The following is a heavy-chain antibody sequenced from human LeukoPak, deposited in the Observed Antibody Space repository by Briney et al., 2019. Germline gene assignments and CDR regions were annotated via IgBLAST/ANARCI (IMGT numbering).Heavy chain of an antibody. Sequence: SETPSLTCLVSGGSISSSSYYWGWLRRPPGKGLEWIGSIFYRGTTYYNPSLNSRVTLSVDTSKNQFSLNLNSVTAADTAVYYCARQSSSGENYFDYWGQGTLVTVSS. J-gene: IGHJ4*02. D-gene: IGHD6-19*01. CDR3: ARQSSSGENYFDY. V-gene: IGHV4-39*01. CDR1: GGSISSSSYY. CDR2: IFYRGTT.